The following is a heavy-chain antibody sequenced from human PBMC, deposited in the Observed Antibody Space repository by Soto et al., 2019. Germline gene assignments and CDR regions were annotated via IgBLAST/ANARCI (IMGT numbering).Heavy chain of an antibody. D-gene: IGHD6-13*01. CDR1: GFTFSSYS. Sequence: PGGSLRLSCAASGFTFSSYSMSWVRQAPGKGLEWVSSISSSSSYIYYADSVKGRFTISRDNAKNSLYLQMNSLRAEDTAVYYCARDFAGRKYYFDYWGQGTLVTVSS. CDR2: ISSSSSYI. V-gene: IGHV3-21*01. CDR3: ARDFAGRKYYFDY. J-gene: IGHJ4*02.